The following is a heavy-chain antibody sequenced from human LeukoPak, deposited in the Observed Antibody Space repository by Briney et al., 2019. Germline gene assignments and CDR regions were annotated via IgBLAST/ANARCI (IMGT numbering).Heavy chain of an antibody. D-gene: IGHD6-6*01. J-gene: IGHJ3*01. CDR2: ISYDGNNR. V-gene: IGHV3-30*03. CDR1: GFTFSSYG. CDR3: ARSSYSSSSSV. Sequence: GGSLRLSCAASGFTFSSYGMHWVRQAAGKGVEWVTFISYDGNNRKYADSVAGRFTISRDNAKNSLYLQINSLRAEDTAVYYCARSSYSSSSSVWGRGTMVTVSS.